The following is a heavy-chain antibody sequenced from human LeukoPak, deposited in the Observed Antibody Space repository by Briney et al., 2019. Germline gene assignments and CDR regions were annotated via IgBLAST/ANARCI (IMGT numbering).Heavy chain of an antibody. CDR3: ATGTSKRMVRGVIIGDVFDY. J-gene: IGHJ4*02. D-gene: IGHD3-10*01. CDR2: FDPEDGET. CDR1: GYTLTELF. Sequence: ASVKVSCKVSGYTLTELFMHWVRQAPGKGLEWMGGFDPEDGETIYAQKFQGRVTMTEDTSTDTAYMELSSLRSEDTAVYYCATGTSKRMVRGVIIGDVFDYWGQGTLVTVSS. V-gene: IGHV1-24*01.